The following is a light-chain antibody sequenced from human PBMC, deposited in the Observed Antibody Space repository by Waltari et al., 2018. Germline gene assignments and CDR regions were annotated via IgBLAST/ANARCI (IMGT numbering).Light chain of an antibody. Sequence: DIQMTQSPSSLSASVGDRVTITCRASQDIGNYLAWYQQKPGKPPRLLIYDASTLQSAVPSRRSGSGSGTDFTLTISSLQPEDVATYYCQKYNTAPPLYAFGQGTKLEIK. CDR1: QDIGNY. CDR2: DAS. CDR3: QKYNTAPPLYA. V-gene: IGKV1-27*01. J-gene: IGKJ2*01.